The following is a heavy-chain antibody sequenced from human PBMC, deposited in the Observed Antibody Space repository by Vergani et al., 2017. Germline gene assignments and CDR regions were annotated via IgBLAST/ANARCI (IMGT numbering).Heavy chain of an antibody. CDR2: ISSSGSTI. J-gene: IGHJ3*02. CDR3: ARPDYDFYDAFDI. D-gene: IGHD3-3*01. V-gene: IGHV3-11*01. Sequence: QLQLQESGPGLVKPSETLSLTCTVSGGSISSSSYYMSWIRQAPGKGLEWVSYISSSGSTIYYADSVKGRFTISRDNAKNSLYLQMNSLRAEDTDVYYCARPDYDFYDAFDIWGQGTMVTVSS. CDR1: GGSISSSSYY.